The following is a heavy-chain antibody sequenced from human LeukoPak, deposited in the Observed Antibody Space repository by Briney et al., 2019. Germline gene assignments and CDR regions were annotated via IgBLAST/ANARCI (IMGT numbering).Heavy chain of an antibody. V-gene: IGHV1-3*01. CDR1: GYTFTSYA. CDR3: ARGDMDTDY. D-gene: IGHD5-18*01. CDR2: INAGNGNT. J-gene: IGHJ4*02. Sequence: ASVKVSCKASGYTFTSYAMHWVRQAPGQRLEWMGWINAGNGNTKYSQKFQGRVTMTRDTSISTAYMELSRLRSDDTAVYYCARGDMDTDYWGQGTLVTVSS.